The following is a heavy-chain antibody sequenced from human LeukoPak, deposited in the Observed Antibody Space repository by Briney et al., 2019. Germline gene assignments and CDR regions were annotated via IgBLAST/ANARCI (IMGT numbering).Heavy chain of an antibody. CDR2: FDPEDGET. CDR3: ATEIGALVRGVGAFDI. J-gene: IGHJ3*02. Sequence: GASVKVSCKVSGYTFTELSMHWVRQAPGKGLERMGGFDPEDGETIYAQKFQGRVTMTEDTSTDTAYMELSSLRSEDTAVYYCATEIGALVRGVGAFDIWGQGTMVTVSS. CDR1: GYTFTELS. V-gene: IGHV1-24*01. D-gene: IGHD3-10*01.